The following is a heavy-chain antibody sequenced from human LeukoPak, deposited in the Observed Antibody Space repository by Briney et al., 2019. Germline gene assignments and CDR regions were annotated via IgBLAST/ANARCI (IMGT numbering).Heavy chain of an antibody. CDR3: GKEAMRVDDSSGLFDW. Sequence: GGSLRLSCAASGFTFSSYSMNWVRQAPGKGLEWVSYISRRSSSVYYADSVKGRFTISRDNAKNSLYLQMNSLRAEDTALYCCGKEAMRVDDSSGLFDWWRQGTLVSVSS. V-gene: IGHV3-48*04. CDR2: ISRRSSSV. J-gene: IGHJ4*02. D-gene: IGHD3-22*01. CDR1: GFTFSSYS.